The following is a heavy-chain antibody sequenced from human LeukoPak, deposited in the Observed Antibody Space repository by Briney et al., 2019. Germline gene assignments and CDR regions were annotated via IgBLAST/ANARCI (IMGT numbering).Heavy chain of an antibody. D-gene: IGHD3-22*01. J-gene: IGHJ6*02. V-gene: IGHV4-39*01. CDR3: ARGLGYYDSSGYSLLYGMDV. Sequence: PSETLSLTCTVSGGSISSSSYYWGWIRQPPGKGLEWIGSIYYSGSTYYNPSLKSRVTISVDTSKNQFSLKLSSVTAADTAVYYCARGLGYYDSSGYSLLYGMDVWGQGTTVTVSS. CDR1: GGSISSSSYY. CDR2: IYYSGST.